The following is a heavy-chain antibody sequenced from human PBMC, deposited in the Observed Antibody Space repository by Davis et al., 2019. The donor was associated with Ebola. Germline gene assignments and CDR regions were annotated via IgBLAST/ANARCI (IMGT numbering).Heavy chain of an antibody. V-gene: IGHV3-23*01. CDR1: GFTFSSYA. CDR3: AKDLPLRGDFWSGYFDY. J-gene: IGHJ4*02. D-gene: IGHD3-3*01. Sequence: GGSLRLSCAASGFTFSSYAMSWVRQAPGKGLEWVSAISGSGGSTYYADSVKGRFTISRDNSKNTLYLQMYSLRAEDTAVYYCAKDLPLRGDFWSGYFDYWGQGTLVTVSS. CDR2: ISGSGGST.